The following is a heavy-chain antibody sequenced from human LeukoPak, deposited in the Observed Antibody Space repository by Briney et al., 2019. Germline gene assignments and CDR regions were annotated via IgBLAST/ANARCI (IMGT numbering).Heavy chain of an antibody. J-gene: IGHJ3*02. CDR3: ARATTVRGAFDI. Sequence: PSETLSLTCTVSGNSISSGDNYWSWIRQPAGKGLEWIGRIYTSGSTNYNPSLKSRVTISVDTSKNQFSLKLSSVTAADTAVYYCARATTVRGAFDIWGQGTMVTVSS. CDR2: IYTSGST. V-gene: IGHV4-61*02. D-gene: IGHD4-17*01. CDR1: GNSISSGDNY.